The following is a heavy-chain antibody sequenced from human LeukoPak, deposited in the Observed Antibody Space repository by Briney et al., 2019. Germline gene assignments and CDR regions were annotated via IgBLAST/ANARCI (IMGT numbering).Heavy chain of an antibody. CDR3: ARDRGSSGNNYYFDY. CDR2: IYNGGST. J-gene: IGHJ4*02. V-gene: IGHV4-59*01. CDR1: GGSISSYY. Sequence: SETLSLTCTVSGGSISSYYWSWIRQPPGKGLEWIGYIYNGGSTSYNPSLKSRVTILADTSKNQFSLKLSSVTAADTAVYYCARDRGSSGNNYYFDYWGQGTLVTVSS. D-gene: IGHD6-19*01.